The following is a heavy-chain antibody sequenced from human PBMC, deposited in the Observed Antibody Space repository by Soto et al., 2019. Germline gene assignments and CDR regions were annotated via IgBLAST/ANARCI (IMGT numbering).Heavy chain of an antibody. CDR3: AKDRGITAAANYYYYYGMDV. CDR2: ISYDGSNK. V-gene: IGHV3-30*18. J-gene: IGHJ6*02. CDR1: GFTFSSYG. Sequence: QVQLVESGGGVVQPGRSLRLSCAASGFTFSSYGMHWVRQAPGKGLEWVAVISYDGSNKYYADSVKGRFTISRDNSKHTLYLQMNSLRAEDTAVYYCAKDRGITAAANYYYYYGMDVWGQGTTVTVSS. D-gene: IGHD6-13*01.